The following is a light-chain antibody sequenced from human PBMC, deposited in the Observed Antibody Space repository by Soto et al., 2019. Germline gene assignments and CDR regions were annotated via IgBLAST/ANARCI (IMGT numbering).Light chain of an antibody. V-gene: IGLV1-47*03. CDR2: RNN. J-gene: IGLJ1*01. CDR3: AAWDDSLSALYV. Sequence: QSVLTQPPSASGTPGQRVTISCSGSSSNIGSNYVYWYQQLPGTAPKLLIYRNNQRPSGVPDRFSGSRSGTSASLAISRLWSEDEADYYCAAWDDSLSALYVFGTGTKVTVL. CDR1: SSNIGSNY.